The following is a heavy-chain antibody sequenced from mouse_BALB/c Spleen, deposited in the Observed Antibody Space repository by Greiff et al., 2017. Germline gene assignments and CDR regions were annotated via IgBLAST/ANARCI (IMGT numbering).Heavy chain of an antibody. V-gene: IGHV14-1*02. Sequence: VQLKESGAELVRPGALVKLSCKASGFNIKDYYMHWVKQRPEQGLEWIGWIDPENGNTIYDPKFQGKASITADTSSNTAYLQLSSLTSEDTAVYYCAIYYYGRGAMDYWGQGTSVTVSS. CDR1: GFNIKDYY. CDR3: AIYYYGRGAMDY. J-gene: IGHJ4*01. D-gene: IGHD1-1*01. CDR2: IDPENGNT.